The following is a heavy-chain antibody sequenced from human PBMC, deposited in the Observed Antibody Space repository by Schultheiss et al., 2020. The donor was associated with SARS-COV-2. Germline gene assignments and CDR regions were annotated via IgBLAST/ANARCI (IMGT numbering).Heavy chain of an antibody. CDR2: IYYSGST. CDR1: GGSISSYY. J-gene: IGHJ6*03. Sequence: SETLSLTCTVSGGSISSYYWSWIRQPPGKGLEWIGYIYYSGSTNYNPSLKSRVTISVDTSKNQFSLKLSSVTAADTAVYYCARGTITIFGVVTFDYYYYYMDVWCKWTTVTVS. CDR3: ARGTITIFGVVTFDYYYYYMDV. D-gene: IGHD3-3*01. V-gene: IGHV4-59*01.